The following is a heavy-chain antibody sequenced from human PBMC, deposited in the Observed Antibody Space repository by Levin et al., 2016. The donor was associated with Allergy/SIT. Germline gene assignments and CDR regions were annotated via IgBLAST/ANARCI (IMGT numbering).Heavy chain of an antibody. J-gene: IGHJ4*02. CDR3: ARIVCGGAGSLTGIAAAGRFDY. D-gene: IGHD6-13*01. V-gene: IGHV2-70*11. Sequence: WIRQPPGKALEWLARIDWDDDKYYSTSLKTRLTISKDTSKNQVVLTMTNMDPVDTATYYCARIVCGGAGSLTGIAAAGRFDYWGQGTLVTVSS. CDR2: IDWDDDK.